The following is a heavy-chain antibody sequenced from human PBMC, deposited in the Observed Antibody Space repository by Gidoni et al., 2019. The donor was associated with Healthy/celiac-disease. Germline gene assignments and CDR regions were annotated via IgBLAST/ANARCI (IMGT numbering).Heavy chain of an antibody. CDR3: ARGSFQLLPFDY. CDR1: GFTFSSYA. CDR2: ISSNGGST. D-gene: IGHD2-2*01. Sequence: EVQLVESGGGLVQPGGALRLSCAASGFTFSSYAMHWVRQAPGKGLEYVSAISSNGGSTYYANSVKGRFTISRDNSKNTLYLQMGSLRAEDMAVYYCARGSFQLLPFDYWGQGTLVTVSS. V-gene: IGHV3-64*01. J-gene: IGHJ4*02.